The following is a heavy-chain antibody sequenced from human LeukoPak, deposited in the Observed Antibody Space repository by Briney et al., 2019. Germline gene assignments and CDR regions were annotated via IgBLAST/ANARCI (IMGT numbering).Heavy chain of an antibody. CDR3: AVRGRLYSYGPLDAFDI. Sequence: SETLSLTCTVSGGSISSSSYYWGWIRQPPGKGLEWIGSIYYSGSTYYNPSLKSRVTISVDTSKNQFSLKLSSVTAADMAVYYCAVRGRLYSYGPLDAFDIWGQGTMVTVSS. CDR2: IYYSGST. J-gene: IGHJ3*02. CDR1: GGSISSSSYY. V-gene: IGHV4-39*07. D-gene: IGHD5-18*01.